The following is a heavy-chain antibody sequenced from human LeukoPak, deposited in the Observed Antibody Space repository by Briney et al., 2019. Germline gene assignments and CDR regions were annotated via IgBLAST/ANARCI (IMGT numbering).Heavy chain of an antibody. V-gene: IGHV3-21*01. Sequence: GGSLRLSCAASGFTFSSYSMNWVRQAPGKGLEWVSSISSSSYIYYADSVKGRFTISRDNAKNSLYLQMNSLRAEDTAVYYCARGTKRGLFDYWGQGTLVTVSS. J-gene: IGHJ4*02. CDR1: GFTFSSYS. CDR2: ISSSSYI. D-gene: IGHD3-16*01. CDR3: ARGTKRGLFDY.